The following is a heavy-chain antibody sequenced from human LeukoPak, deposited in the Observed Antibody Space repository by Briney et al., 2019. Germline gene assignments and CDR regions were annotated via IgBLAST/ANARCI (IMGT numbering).Heavy chain of an antibody. CDR1: GGSFGDYY. D-gene: IGHD3-3*01. V-gene: IGHV4-34*01. CDR2: INHSGST. J-gene: IGHJ6*03. CDR3: ARGQAGSFWSGYYRDSGYYYMDV. Sequence: SETLSLTCAVYGGSFGDYYWRWIRQPPGEGLEWIGEINHSGSTNYNPSLKSRVTISIETSKNQFSLKLSSVTAADTAVYYCARGQAGSFWSGYYRDSGYYYMDVWGKGTTVTVSS.